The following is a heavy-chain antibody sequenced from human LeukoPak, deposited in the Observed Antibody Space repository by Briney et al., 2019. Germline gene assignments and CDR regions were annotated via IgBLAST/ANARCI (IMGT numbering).Heavy chain of an antibody. V-gene: IGHV3-30*18. CDR3: AKSSGGLGDY. CDR1: GFTFSSYG. D-gene: IGHD2-15*01. CDR2: ISYDGSNK. Sequence: GGSLRLSCAASGFTFSSYGMHWDRQAPGKGLEWVAVISYDGSNKYYADSVKGRFTISRDNSKNTLYLQMNSLRAEDTAVYYCAKSSGGLGDYWGQGTLVTVSS. J-gene: IGHJ4*02.